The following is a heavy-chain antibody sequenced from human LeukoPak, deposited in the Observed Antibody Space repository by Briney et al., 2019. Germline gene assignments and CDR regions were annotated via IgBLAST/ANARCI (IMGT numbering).Heavy chain of an antibody. D-gene: IGHD3-10*01. J-gene: IGHJ5*02. CDR2: IYYSGST. V-gene: IGHV4-39*01. CDR3: ASYRVTMVRGVIVRGWFDP. CDR1: GGSISSSSYY. Sequence: PSETLSLTCTVSGGSISSSSYYWGWIRQPPGKGLEWIGSIYYSGSTYYNPSHKSRVTISVDTSKNQFSLKLSSVTAADTAVYYCASYRVTMVRGVIVRGWFDPWGQGTLVTVSS.